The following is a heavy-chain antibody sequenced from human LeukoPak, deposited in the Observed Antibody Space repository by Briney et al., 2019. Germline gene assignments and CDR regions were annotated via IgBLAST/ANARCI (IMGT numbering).Heavy chain of an antibody. V-gene: IGHV4-59*08. CDR3: ARAGGYLLYFDS. J-gene: IGHJ4*02. D-gene: IGHD5-12*01. CDR2: IYYGGNT. Sequence: SETLSLTCTVSGGSISSYYWNWIRQPPGKGLEWIGYIYYGGNTNYNPSLKSRVTISVDTSKNEFSLKLNSVTAADTAVYYCARAGGYLLYFDSWGQGTLATVSS. CDR1: GGSISSYY.